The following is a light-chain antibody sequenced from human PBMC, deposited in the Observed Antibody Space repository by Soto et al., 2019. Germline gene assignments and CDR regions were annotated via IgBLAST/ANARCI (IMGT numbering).Light chain of an antibody. CDR1: QSMGSN. CDR2: GAS. Sequence: EVVMTQSPASLSVSPGERATLSCRASQSMGSNLAWYQQKPGQAPRLLIYGASSRATGIPDRFSGSGSGTDFTLTISRLEPEDFAVYYCQQYGSSPQWTFGQGTKV. V-gene: IGKV3-20*01. J-gene: IGKJ1*01. CDR3: QQYGSSPQWT.